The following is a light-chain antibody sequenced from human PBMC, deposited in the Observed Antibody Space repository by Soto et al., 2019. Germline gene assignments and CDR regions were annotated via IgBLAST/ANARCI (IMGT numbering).Light chain of an antibody. CDR1: QSISSW. J-gene: IGKJ4*01. V-gene: IGKV1-5*03. CDR3: QQYNSYPLT. CDR2: RAS. Sequence: DIQMTQSPSTLSASAGDRVTITCGASQSISSWLAWYQQKPGKAPKLLIYRASSLESGVPSRFSGSGSGTEFTLTISSLQPDDFAIYYCQQYNSYPLTFGGGTKVEIK.